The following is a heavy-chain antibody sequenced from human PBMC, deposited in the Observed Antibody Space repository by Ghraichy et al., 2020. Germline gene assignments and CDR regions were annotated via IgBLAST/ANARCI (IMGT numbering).Heavy chain of an antibody. Sequence: SETLSLTCAVYGGSFSGYYWSWIRQPPGKGLEWIGEINHSGSTNYNPSLKSRVTISVDTSKNQFSLKLSSVTAADTAVYYCARGPGVSSGWYGRKPLDYWGQGTLVTVSS. D-gene: IGHD6-19*01. V-gene: IGHV4-34*01. CDR3: ARGPGVSSGWYGRKPLDY. J-gene: IGHJ4*02. CDR2: INHSGST. CDR1: GGSFSGYY.